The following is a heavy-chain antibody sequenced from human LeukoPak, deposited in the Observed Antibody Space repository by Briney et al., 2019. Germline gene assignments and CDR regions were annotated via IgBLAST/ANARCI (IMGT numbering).Heavy chain of an antibody. CDR2: INPSGGST. CDR1: GYTFTSYY. V-gene: IGHV1-46*01. J-gene: IGHJ4*02. D-gene: IGHD5-18*01. Sequence: ASVKVSCKASGYTFTSYYMHWVRQAPGQGLEWMGIINPSGGSTSYAQKFQGGVTMTRDTSTSAVYMELSSLRSEDTAVYYCARDRMDTGTYFDYWGQGTLVTVSS. CDR3: ARDRMDTGTYFDY.